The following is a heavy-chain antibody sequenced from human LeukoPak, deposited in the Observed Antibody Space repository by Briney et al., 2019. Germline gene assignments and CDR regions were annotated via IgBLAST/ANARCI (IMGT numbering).Heavy chain of an antibody. Sequence: ASVKVSCKASGYTFTGYYMHWVRQAAGQGLEWMGWMNPNSGNTGYAQKFQGRVTMTRNTSISTAYMELSSLRSEDTAVYYCASKEPGSSYYYYYYGMDVWGQGTTVTVSS. D-gene: IGHD1-26*01. CDR2: MNPNSGNT. V-gene: IGHV1-8*02. J-gene: IGHJ6*02. CDR3: ASKEPGSSYYYYYYGMDV. CDR1: GYTFTGYY.